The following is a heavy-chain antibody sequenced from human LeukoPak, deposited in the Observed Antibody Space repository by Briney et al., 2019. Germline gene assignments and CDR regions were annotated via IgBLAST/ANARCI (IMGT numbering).Heavy chain of an antibody. CDR1: GGSVSSGSYY. D-gene: IGHD3-3*01. CDR3: ARGSNYDFWSGSPYFDY. V-gene: IGHV4-61*01. Sequence: SETLSLTCTVSGGSVSSGSYYWSWIRQPPGKGLEWIGYIYYSGSTNYNPSLKSRVTISVDTSKNQFSLKLSSVTAADTAVYYCARGSNYDFWSGSPYFDYWGQGTLVTVSS. J-gene: IGHJ4*02. CDR2: IYYSGST.